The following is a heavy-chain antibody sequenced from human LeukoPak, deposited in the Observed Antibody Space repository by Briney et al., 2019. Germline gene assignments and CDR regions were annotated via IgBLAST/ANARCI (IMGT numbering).Heavy chain of an antibody. V-gene: IGHV3-23*01. Sequence: PGGSLRRSCAASGFTFSNYAMSWVRQARGKGLEWISAISGSGGSTYYADSVKGRFTISRDNSKNTLYLQMNSLRAEDTAVYYCAKGVDDDYDYYFDYWGQGTLVTVSS. CDR1: GFTFSNYA. CDR3: AKGVDDDYDYYFDY. J-gene: IGHJ4*02. D-gene: IGHD4-17*01. CDR2: ISGSGGST.